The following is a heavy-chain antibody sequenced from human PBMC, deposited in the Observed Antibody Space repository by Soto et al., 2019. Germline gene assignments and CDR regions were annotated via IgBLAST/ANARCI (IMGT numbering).Heavy chain of an antibody. Sequence: SETLSLTCTVSGGSITSGGYFWSWIRQHPGKGLEWIGYIYYSGSTYYEPSLKSRVTISIDTSNNQLSLTLTSVTAADTAIYYCARGEWYSFESWGQVTLVTVSS. V-gene: IGHV4-31*03. D-gene: IGHD3-3*01. CDR2: IYYSGST. CDR1: GGSITSGGYF. CDR3: ARGEWYSFES. J-gene: IGHJ4*02.